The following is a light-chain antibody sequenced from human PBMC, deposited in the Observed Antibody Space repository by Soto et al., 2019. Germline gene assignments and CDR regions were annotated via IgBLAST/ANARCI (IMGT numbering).Light chain of an antibody. CDR1: SSNIGSNY. CDR3: AAWDDSLSGDYV. J-gene: IGLJ1*01. V-gene: IGLV1-47*01. CDR2: RNN. Sequence: QSALTQPPSASGTPGQRVTISCSGSSSNIGSNYVYWYQQLPGTAPKLLIYRNNQRPSGVPDRFSGSKSGTSASLAISGLRSEDEADYYCAAWDDSLSGDYVFGTGTEFAVL.